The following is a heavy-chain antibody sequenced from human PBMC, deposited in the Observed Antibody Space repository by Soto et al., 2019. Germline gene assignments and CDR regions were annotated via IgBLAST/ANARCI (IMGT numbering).Heavy chain of an antibody. Sequence: QVQLLQSGAEVKKPGASVKVSCKASGYTFTNYGITWVRQARGQGLEWMGWISAYNGDTHYTQRLQGRVTMTTDTSTSTAYMELRGLRSDDTAVYYCPRVRQLVGYFYYYMDVWGKGTTVTVSS. CDR3: PRVRQLVGYFYYYMDV. V-gene: IGHV1-18*01. D-gene: IGHD6-6*01. J-gene: IGHJ6*03. CDR2: ISAYNGDT. CDR1: GYTFTNYG.